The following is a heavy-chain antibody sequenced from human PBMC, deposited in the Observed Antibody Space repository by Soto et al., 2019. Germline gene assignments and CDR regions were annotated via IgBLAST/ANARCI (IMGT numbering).Heavy chain of an antibody. CDR3: ARKYLPYYGSGSPYGMDV. CDR1: GGYISSYY. CDR2: LYNTGST. J-gene: IGHJ6*02. Sequence: PSETLSLTCTVAGGYISSYYWSWIRQTTGKGLEWIGYLYNTGSTIYNPSLESRVTISVDTSKNQFSLKLSSVTAADTALYYCARKYLPYYGSGSPYGMDVWGQGTTVTVSS. D-gene: IGHD3-10*01. V-gene: IGHV4-59*12.